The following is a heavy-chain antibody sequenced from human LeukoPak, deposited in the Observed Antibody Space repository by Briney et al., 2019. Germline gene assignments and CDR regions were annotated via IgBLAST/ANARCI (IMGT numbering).Heavy chain of an antibody. D-gene: IGHD7-27*01. V-gene: IGHV4-4*09. CDR3: ARLGYGPIEYYYYMDV. J-gene: IGHJ6*03. CDR2: IYTSGRT. CDR1: GVSMSSYY. Sequence: SETLSLTCTVSGVSMSSYYWRWLRQPPGKGVEWCGYIYTSGRTNYNPSLKRRVTISVDPSKNPFSLKPSSVTAAHTAVYYCARLGYGPIEYYYYMDVWGKGTTVTVSS.